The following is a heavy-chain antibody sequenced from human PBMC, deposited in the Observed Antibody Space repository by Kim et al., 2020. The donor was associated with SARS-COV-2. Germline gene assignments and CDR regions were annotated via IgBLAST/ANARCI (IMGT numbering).Heavy chain of an antibody. Sequence: DPTKGRFTILRDHPKDTFSLQMNSLRAEDTAVYYCAKTPGGYTYGRFYFDSWGQGTLVTVSS. V-gene: IGHV3-23*02. CDR3: AKTPGGYTYGRFYFDS. D-gene: IGHD5-18*01. J-gene: IGHJ4*02.